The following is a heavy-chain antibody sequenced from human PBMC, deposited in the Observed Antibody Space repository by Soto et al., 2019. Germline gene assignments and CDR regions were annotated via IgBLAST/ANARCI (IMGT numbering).Heavy chain of an antibody. CDR1: GFTFDDYA. J-gene: IGHJ3*02. D-gene: IGHD2-15*01. CDR2: ISWNRGSI. CDR3: AKDSCSGGSCYFGAFDI. V-gene: IGHV3-9*01. Sequence: EVQLVESGGGLVQPGRSLRLSCAASGFTFDDYAMPWVRQAPGKGLEWVSGISWNRGSIGYADSVKGRFTISRDNAKNSLYLQMSSLRAEYKALYYCAKDSCSGGSCYFGAFDIWGQGTMLTVSS.